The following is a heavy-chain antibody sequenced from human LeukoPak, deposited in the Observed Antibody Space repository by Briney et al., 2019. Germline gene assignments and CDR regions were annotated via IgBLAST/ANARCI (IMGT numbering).Heavy chain of an antibody. CDR1: GYSFTSYW. CDR2: IYPGDSDT. V-gene: IGHV5-51*01. J-gene: IGHJ3*02. CDR3: ASSIAARRHAFDI. Sequence: GESLKISCKGSGYSFTSYWIGWVRQMPGKGLEWMGIIYPGDSDTRYSPSFQGQVTISADKSISTAYLQWSSLKASDTAMYYCASSIAARRHAFDIWAKGQWSPSLQ. D-gene: IGHD6-6*01.